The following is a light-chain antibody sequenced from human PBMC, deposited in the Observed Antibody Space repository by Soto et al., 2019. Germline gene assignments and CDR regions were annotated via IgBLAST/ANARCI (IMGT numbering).Light chain of an antibody. CDR1: QSVSSSY. V-gene: IGKV3-20*01. CDR3: QQYGSSPWT. J-gene: IGKJ1*01. Sequence: EIVLTQSPGTLSLSPGERATLSCRASQSVSSSYLAWYQQKPGQAPRLLIYGASSRATGIPDRFSGSGSGTDLTITISRLEPEDFEVYYGQQYGSSPWTFGQGTKVDIK. CDR2: GAS.